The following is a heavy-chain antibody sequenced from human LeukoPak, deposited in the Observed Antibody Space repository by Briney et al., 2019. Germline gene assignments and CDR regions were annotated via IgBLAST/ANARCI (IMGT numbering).Heavy chain of an antibody. D-gene: IGHD2-15*01. CDR3: AKPDTETDIVVVVAAPPPFDY. Sequence: GGSLRLSCAASGFTFSNFAMTWVRQAPGKGLEWVSSIVGSSSTYYADSLKGRFTISRDNAKNSLYLQMNSLRAEDTAVYYCAKPDTETDIVVVVAAPPPFDYWGQGTLVTVSS. J-gene: IGHJ4*02. V-gene: IGHV3-21*01. CDR1: GFTFSNFA. CDR2: IVGSSST.